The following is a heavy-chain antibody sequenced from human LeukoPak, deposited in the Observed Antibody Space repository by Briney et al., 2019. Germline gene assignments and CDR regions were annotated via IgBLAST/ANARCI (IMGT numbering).Heavy chain of an antibody. D-gene: IGHD3-16*01. V-gene: IGHV3-9*01. CDR3: AKAPKLGFLGEYPFDI. Sequence: SGGSLRLSCAASGFTFDDYAMHWVRQAPGKGLEWVSGISWNSGSIGYADSVKGRFTIPRDNAKNSLYLQMNSLRAEDTALYYCAKAPKLGFLGEYPFDIWGQGTMVTVSS. CDR1: GFTFDDYA. J-gene: IGHJ3*02. CDR2: ISWNSGSI.